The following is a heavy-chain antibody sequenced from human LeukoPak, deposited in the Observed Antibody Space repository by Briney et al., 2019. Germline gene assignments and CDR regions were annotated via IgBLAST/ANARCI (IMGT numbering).Heavy chain of an antibody. CDR3: ARDKLGIAAAAH. J-gene: IGHJ4*02. D-gene: IGHD6-13*01. V-gene: IGHV4-39*07. CDR2: IYYSGST. Sequence: SETLSLTCTVSGGSISSSSYYWGWIRQPPGKGLEWIGSIYYSGSTYYNPSLKSRVTISVDTSKNQFSLKLSSVTAADTAVYCCARDKLGIAAAAHWGQGTLVTVSS. CDR1: GGSISSSSYY.